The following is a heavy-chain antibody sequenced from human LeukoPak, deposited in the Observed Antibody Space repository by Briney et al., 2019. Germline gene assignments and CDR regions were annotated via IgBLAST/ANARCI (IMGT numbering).Heavy chain of an antibody. D-gene: IGHD1-1*01. CDR3: ARDDGAFDY. CDR2: IYSGGST. CDR1: GFTFSNAW. Sequence: PGGSLRLSCAASGFTFSNAWMSWVRQAPGKGLEWVSVIYSGGSTYYADSVKGRFTISRDNSKNTLYLQMNSLRAEDTAVYYCARDDGAFDYWGQGTLVTVSS. V-gene: IGHV3-66*02. J-gene: IGHJ4*02.